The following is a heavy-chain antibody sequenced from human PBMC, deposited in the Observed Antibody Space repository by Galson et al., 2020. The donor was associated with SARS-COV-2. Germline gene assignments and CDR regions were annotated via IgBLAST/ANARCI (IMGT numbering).Heavy chain of an antibody. J-gene: IGHJ4*02. CDR1: GYSISSGYF. D-gene: IGHD2-15*01. CDR2: LFHSGRT. V-gene: IGHV4-38-2*02. CDR3: AAYSVVVVAPTPLRADY. Sequence: SETLSLTCTVSGYSISSGYFWGWIRQPPGKGLEWRGSLFHSGRTTYNQPSQSRVNTSVDTSKNQVSLKLSSVTAADTAVYYCAAYSVVVVAPTPLRADYWGQGTLVTVSS.